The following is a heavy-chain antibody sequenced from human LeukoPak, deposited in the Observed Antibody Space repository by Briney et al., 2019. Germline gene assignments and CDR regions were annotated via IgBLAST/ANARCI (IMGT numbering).Heavy chain of an antibody. Sequence: GGSLRLSCAASGFTFRSSWMRWVRQAPGKGLAWVSRINPDGSTTTYADSVEGRFTISRDNAKSTLYLQMDSLRAEDTAVYYCARAMISESGYWGQGTLVTVSS. CDR1: GFTFRSSW. CDR2: INPDGSTT. D-gene: IGHD3-22*01. J-gene: IGHJ4*02. V-gene: IGHV3-74*01. CDR3: ARAMISESGY.